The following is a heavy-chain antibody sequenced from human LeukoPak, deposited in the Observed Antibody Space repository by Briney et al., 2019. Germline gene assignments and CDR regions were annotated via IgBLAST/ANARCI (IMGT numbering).Heavy chain of an antibody. CDR1: GFTFSNHG. J-gene: IGHJ4*02. CDR3: ARDHYSRNDY. CDR2: ISSGGSTT. Sequence: GGSLRLPCAASGFTFSNHGMNWVRQAPGKGLEWVSYISSGGSTTYYADSVRGRFTISRDNARYSLYLQMNSLRDEDTAVYYCARDHYSRNDYWGQGTLVTVSS. V-gene: IGHV3-48*02. D-gene: IGHD6-13*01.